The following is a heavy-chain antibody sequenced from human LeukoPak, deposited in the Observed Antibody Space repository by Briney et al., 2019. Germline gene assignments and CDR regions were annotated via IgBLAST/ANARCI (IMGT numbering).Heavy chain of an antibody. Sequence: GASVKVSCKASGYTFTSYAMNWVRQAPGQGLEWIGWINTNTGNPTYAQGFTGRFVFSLDTSVSTAYLQISSLKAEDTAVYYCARDTDAPTLDGVADVGMFDYWGQGTLVTVSS. CDR3: ARDTDAPTLDGVADVGMFDY. J-gene: IGHJ4*02. V-gene: IGHV7-4-1*02. D-gene: IGHD2-8*01. CDR2: INTNTGNP. CDR1: GYTFTSYA.